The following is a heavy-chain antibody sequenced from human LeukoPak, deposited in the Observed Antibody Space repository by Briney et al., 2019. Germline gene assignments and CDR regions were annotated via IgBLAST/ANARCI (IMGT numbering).Heavy chain of an antibody. CDR1: GDTFTGYY. J-gene: IGHJ4*02. D-gene: IGHD2-2*01. CDR3: ARSYEDIVVVPASDY. CDR2: INPNSGGT. Sequence: VASVKVSCKASGDTFTGYYMHWMRQAPGQGLEWMGWINPNSGGTNYAQKFQGRVTMTRDTSISTAYMELSRLRSDDTAVYYCARSYEDIVVVPASDYWGQGTLVTVSS. V-gene: IGHV1-2*02.